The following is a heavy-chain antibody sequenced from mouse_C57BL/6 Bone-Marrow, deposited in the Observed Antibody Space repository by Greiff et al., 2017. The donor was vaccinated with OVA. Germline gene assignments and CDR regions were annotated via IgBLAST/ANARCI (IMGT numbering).Heavy chain of an antibody. V-gene: IGHV1-19*01. CDR2: INPYNGGT. CDR1: GYTFTDYY. J-gene: IGHJ3*01. CDR3: ARGGLWSWFAY. D-gene: IGHD6-2*01. Sequence: EVQLQQSGPVLVKPGASVKMSCKASGYTFTDYYMNWVKQSHGKSLEWIGVINPYNGGTSYNQKFKGKATLTVDKSSSTAYMELNSLTSEDSAVYYCARGGLWSWFAYWGQGTLVTVSA.